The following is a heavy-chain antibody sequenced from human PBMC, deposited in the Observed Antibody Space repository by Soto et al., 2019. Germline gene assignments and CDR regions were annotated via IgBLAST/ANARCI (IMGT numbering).Heavy chain of an antibody. J-gene: IGHJ6*02. CDR1: GGTFSSIA. V-gene: IGHV1-69*01. CDR3: ARSQGSSTSLEIYYYYYYGMDV. D-gene: IGHD2-2*01. CDR2: IIPISETT. Sequence: QVQLVQSGAEVKKPGSSVKVSCKASGGTFSSIAISWVRQAPGQGLEWMGGIIPISETTNYAQKFQGRVRITADESKSTAYMELSSLRSEDTAVYYCARSQGSSTSLEIYYYYYYGMDVWGQGTTVTVSS.